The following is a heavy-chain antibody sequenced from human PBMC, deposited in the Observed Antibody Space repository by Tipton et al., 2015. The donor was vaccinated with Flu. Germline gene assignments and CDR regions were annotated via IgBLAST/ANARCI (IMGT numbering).Heavy chain of an antibody. Sequence: TLSLTCAVSGGSFTGYYWTWIRQPPGKGLEWIGEINDSGSTNYNPSLKSRVTISVDTSKKEFSLKLSSVTAADTAVYYCARFSWVVATSDYWGQGTLVTVSS. CDR2: INDSGST. J-gene: IGHJ4*02. CDR3: ARFSWVVATSDY. V-gene: IGHV4-34*01. CDR1: GGSFTGYY. D-gene: IGHD5-12*01.